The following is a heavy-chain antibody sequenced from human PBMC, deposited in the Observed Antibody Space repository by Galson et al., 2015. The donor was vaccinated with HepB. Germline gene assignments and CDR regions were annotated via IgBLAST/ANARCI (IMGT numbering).Heavy chain of an antibody. Sequence: SVKVSCKASGYTFSTHNIHWVRQAPGQRLEWMGWINIGSGETHYVQAFQGKLSFSSDTSALVAYIDLSRLRSEDTALYYCARLNYVAPGTYSAQALDYWGQGTLLTVSA. V-gene: IGHV1-3*04. D-gene: IGHD3-16*01. CDR1: GYTFSTHN. CDR2: INIGSGET. J-gene: IGHJ4*02. CDR3: ARLNYVAPGTYSAQALDY.